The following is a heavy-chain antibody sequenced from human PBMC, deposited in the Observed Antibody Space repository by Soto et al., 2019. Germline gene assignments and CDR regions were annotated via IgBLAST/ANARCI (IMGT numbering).Heavy chain of an antibody. CDR3: ARDKGRDWNTGYYYYGMDV. J-gene: IGHJ6*02. V-gene: IGHV4-31*03. D-gene: IGHD1-1*01. Sequence: PSETLSLTCTVSGGSISSGGYYWSWIRQHPGKGLEWIGYIYYSGSTYYNPSLKSRVTISVGTSKNQFSLKLSSVTAADTAVYYCARDKGRDWNTGYYYYGMDVWGQGTTVTVSS. CDR2: IYYSGST. CDR1: GGSISSGGYY.